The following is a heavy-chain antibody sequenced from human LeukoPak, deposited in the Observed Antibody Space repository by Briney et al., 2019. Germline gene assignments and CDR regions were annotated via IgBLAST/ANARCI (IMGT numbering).Heavy chain of an antibody. CDR1: GGSISSHY. D-gene: IGHD6-13*01. CDR3: ARDSQASSSWATWFDP. Sequence: SETLSLTCTVSGGSISSHYCSWIRQPPGKGLEWVGYIYYSGSANYNPSLKSRGTISVDTSKNQFSLKLSSVTAADTAVYYCARDSQASSSWATWFDPWGQGTLVTVSS. V-gene: IGHV4-59*11. CDR2: IYYSGSA. J-gene: IGHJ5*02.